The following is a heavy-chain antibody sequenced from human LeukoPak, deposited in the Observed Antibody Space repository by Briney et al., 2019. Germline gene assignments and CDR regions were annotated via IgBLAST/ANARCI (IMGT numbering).Heavy chain of an antibody. V-gene: IGHV1-69*05. Sequence: SVTVSCKASGGTFSSYAISWVRQAPGQGLGWMGGIIPIFGTANYAQKFQGRVTITTGESTSTAYMELSSLRSEDTAVYYCARVPRLRSGYYTDYYYYMDVWGKGTTVTVSS. J-gene: IGHJ6*03. CDR3: ARVPRLRSGYYTDYYYYMDV. CDR2: IIPIFGTA. CDR1: GGTFSSYA. D-gene: IGHD3-3*01.